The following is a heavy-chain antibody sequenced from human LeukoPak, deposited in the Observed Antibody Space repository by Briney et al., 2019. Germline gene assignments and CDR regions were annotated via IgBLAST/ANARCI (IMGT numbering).Heavy chain of an antibody. J-gene: IGHJ5*02. Sequence: PSETLSLTCTVSGGSITSSYWSWIRQSPGKGLEWIGYIHYTGSTNYNPSLKSRVTMLIDTSKNQFSLKLSSVTAADTAVYYCARGRYSAGDNWFDPWGQGTLVTVSS. CDR1: GGSITSSY. CDR3: ARGRYSAGDNWFDP. V-gene: IGHV4-59*01. D-gene: IGHD3-9*01. CDR2: IHYTGST.